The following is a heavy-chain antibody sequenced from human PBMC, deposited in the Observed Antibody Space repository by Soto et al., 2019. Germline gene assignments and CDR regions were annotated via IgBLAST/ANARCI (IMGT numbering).Heavy chain of an antibody. V-gene: IGHV4-4*02. CDR1: SGSISSSNW. D-gene: IGHD3-10*01. CDR2: IYHSGST. Sequence: SETLSLTCAVSSGSISSSNWWSWVRQPPGKGLEWIGEIYHSGSTNYNPSLKSRVTISVDKSKNQFSLKLSSVTAADTAVYYCARARITMVRGVMYYYMDVWGKGTTVTVSS. CDR3: ARARITMVRGVMYYYMDV. J-gene: IGHJ6*03.